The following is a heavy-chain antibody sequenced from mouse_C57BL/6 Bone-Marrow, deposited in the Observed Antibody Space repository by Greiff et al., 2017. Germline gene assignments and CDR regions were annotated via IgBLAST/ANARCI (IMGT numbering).Heavy chain of an antibody. D-gene: IGHD1-2*01. Sequence: QVQLQQPGAELVRPGASVKLSCKASGYTFTSYWMHWVKQRPIQGLEWIGNIDPSDSETHYNQKFKDKATLTVDKSSSTAYMQLLSLTSEDSAVYYCSTDEYGPGAYWGQGTLVTVSA. CDR2: IDPSDSET. J-gene: IGHJ3*01. V-gene: IGHV1-52*01. CDR1: GYTFTSYW. CDR3: STDEYGPGAY.